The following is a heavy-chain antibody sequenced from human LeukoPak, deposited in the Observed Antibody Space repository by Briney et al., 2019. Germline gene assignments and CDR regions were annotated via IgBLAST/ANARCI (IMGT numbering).Heavy chain of an antibody. V-gene: IGHV4-61*02. CDR2: INTSGTT. CDR3: ARLTTVTPQYDY. Sequence: PSETLSLTCTVSGVSISSDTYYWRWIRQPAGKGLEWIGRINTSGTTTYNPSLKSRVTISVDTSKNQFSLKLSYVTAADTAMYYCARLTTVTPQYDYWGQGTLVTVSS. J-gene: IGHJ4*02. CDR1: GVSISSDTYY. D-gene: IGHD4-17*01.